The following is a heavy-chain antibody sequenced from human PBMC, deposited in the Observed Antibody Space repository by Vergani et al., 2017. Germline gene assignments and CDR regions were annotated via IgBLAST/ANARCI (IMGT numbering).Heavy chain of an antibody. Sequence: EVRLVESGGDLVQPGRSLRLSCEASGFTFNGYAMHWVRQVPGKGLEWVSSISSSSSYIYYADSVKGRFTISRDNAKNSLYLQMNSLRAEDTAVYYCARATVGSYYKGQTDYYYYMDVWGKGTTVTVSS. J-gene: IGHJ6*03. CDR1: GFTFNGYA. D-gene: IGHD1-26*01. CDR3: ARATVGSYYKGQTDYYYYMDV. V-gene: IGHV3-21*01. CDR2: ISSSSSYI.